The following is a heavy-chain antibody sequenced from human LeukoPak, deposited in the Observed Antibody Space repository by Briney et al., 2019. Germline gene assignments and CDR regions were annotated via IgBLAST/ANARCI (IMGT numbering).Heavy chain of an antibody. CDR3: ARDSAGNDY. Sequence: PGGSLRLSCVASGFSFSTYCMSWVRQAPGKGLEWVANIKQDGSEQYYVDSLKGRFTISRDNAKNSLYLQLNNVEADDTAMYYCARDSAGNDYWGQGTLVTVSS. D-gene: IGHD6-13*01. CDR2: IKQDGSEQ. V-gene: IGHV3-7*01. J-gene: IGHJ4*02. CDR1: GFSFSTYC.